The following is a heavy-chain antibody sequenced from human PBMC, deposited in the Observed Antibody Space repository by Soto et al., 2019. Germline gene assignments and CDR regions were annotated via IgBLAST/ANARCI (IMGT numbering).Heavy chain of an antibody. V-gene: IGHV3-30*18. J-gene: IGHJ4*02. Sequence: QVQLVESGGSVVQPGRSLRLSCAASGFTFSSYGMHWVRQAPGKGLEWVAVISYDGSNTYYADSVKGRFTISRDNSKNTLYLQMNSLRAEDTAVYYCAKGRPYYDFWSGYPTDYWGQGTLVTVSS. CDR1: GFTFSSYG. CDR3: AKGRPYYDFWSGYPTDY. CDR2: ISYDGSNT. D-gene: IGHD3-3*01.